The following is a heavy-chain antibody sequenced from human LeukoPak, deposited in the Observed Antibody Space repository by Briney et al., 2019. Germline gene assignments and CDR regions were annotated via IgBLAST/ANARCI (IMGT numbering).Heavy chain of an antibody. D-gene: IGHD5-24*01. CDR3: ARDGYNFDLDY. CDR1: GFTFSSYA. CDR2: ISGSGGRT. V-gene: IGHV3-23*01. Sequence: AGGSLRLSCAASGFTFSSYAMSWVRQAPGKGLEWVSAISGSGGRTHYADSVKGRFTISGDNSKNTLYLQMNSLRAEDTAVYYCARDGYNFDLDYWGQGTLVTVSS. J-gene: IGHJ4*02.